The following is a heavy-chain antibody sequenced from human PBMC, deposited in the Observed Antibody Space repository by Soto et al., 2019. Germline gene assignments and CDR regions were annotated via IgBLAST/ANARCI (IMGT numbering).Heavy chain of an antibody. CDR3: AKDLTRQLAYWLDP. CDR2: INAHSGGT. J-gene: IGHJ5*02. D-gene: IGHD6-6*01. CDR1: GFSFTGYY. Sequence: QVQLVESGAAVKKPGASVKVSCKASGFSFTGYYIHWLRKAPGQGLGWMGWINAHSGGTEYAHKFQGRVTLTSETSIATAYLTLTSMTSDDTALYYCAKDLTRQLAYWLDPWGQGTQVTVSS. V-gene: IGHV1-2*02.